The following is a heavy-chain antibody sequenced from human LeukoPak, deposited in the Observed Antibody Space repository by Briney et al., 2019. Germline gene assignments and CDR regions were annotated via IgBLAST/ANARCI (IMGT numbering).Heavy chain of an antibody. Sequence: ASVKVSCKASGYTFTGYYMHWVRQAPGQGLEWMGWINPNSGGTNYAQKFQGRVTMTRDTSISTAYMELSRLRSDDTAMYYCARASTTMVRGVTMGYWGQGTLVTASS. CDR3: ARASTTMVRGVTMGY. D-gene: IGHD3-10*01. J-gene: IGHJ4*02. V-gene: IGHV1-2*02. CDR1: GYTFTGYY. CDR2: INPNSGGT.